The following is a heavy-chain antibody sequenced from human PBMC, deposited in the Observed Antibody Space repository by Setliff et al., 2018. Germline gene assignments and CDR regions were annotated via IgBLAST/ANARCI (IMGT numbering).Heavy chain of an antibody. Sequence: ASVKVSCKASGYTFTSYDINWVRQATGQGLEWMGWMNPNSGNTGYAQKFQGRVTITADESTSTAYMELSSLRSEDTAVYYCARGLHSSGWYWAFDYWGQGTLVTVSS. CDR3: ARGLHSSGWYWAFDY. V-gene: IGHV1-8*02. D-gene: IGHD6-19*01. CDR1: GYTFTSYD. CDR2: MNPNSGNT. J-gene: IGHJ4*02.